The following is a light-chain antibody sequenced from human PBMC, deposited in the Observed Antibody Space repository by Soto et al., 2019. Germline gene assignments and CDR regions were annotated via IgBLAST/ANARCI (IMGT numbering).Light chain of an antibody. J-gene: IGLJ2*01. V-gene: IGLV2-8*02. CDR1: SSDVGGYNF. Sequence: QSVLTQPPSASRSPEQSVTISCTGTSSDVGGYNFVSWYQQHPGKAPKLMIYEVSERPSGVPDRFSGSKSGNTASLTVSGLQAEDEADYYCSSYAGSNIVVFGGGTQLTVL. CDR3: SSYAGSNIVV. CDR2: EVS.